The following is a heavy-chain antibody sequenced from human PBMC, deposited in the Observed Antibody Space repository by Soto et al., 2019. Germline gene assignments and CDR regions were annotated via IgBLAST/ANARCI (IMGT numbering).Heavy chain of an antibody. CDR2: IKSKADGGTT. CDR3: TSRPYGSFWS. D-gene: IGHD3-10*01. J-gene: IGHJ4*02. CDR1: GFTFSNAW. V-gene: IGHV3-15*07. Sequence: EVQLVESGGGLVKPGGSLRLSCAASGFTFSNAWMNWVRQAPGKGLEWVGRIKSKADGGTTDYTAPVKGRFTISRADSENTLYLQMNSLKTEDTATYYGTSRPYGSFWSWGKGTLVTVSS.